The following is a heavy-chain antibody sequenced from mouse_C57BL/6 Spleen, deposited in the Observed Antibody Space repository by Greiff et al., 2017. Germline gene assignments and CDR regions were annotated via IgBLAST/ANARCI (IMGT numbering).Heavy chain of an antibody. Sequence: QVQLQQSGAELVRPGASVTLSCKASGYTFTDYEMHWVKQTPVHGLEWIGAIDPETGGTAYNQKFKGKAILTADKSSSTAYMELRSLTSEDSAVYYCTSSLTTVVAERYFDVWGTGTTVTVSS. CDR2: IDPETGGT. CDR3: TSSLTTVVAERYFDV. D-gene: IGHD1-1*01. CDR1: GYTFTDYE. V-gene: IGHV1-15*01. J-gene: IGHJ1*03.